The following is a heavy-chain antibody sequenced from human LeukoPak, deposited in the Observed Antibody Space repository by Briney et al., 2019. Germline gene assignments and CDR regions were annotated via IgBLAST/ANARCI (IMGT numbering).Heavy chain of an antibody. Sequence: WASVKVSCKASGYTFTSYYMHWVRQAPGQGLEWMGIINPSGGSTSYAQKFQGRVTMTRDMSTSTVYMELSSLRSEDTAVYYCARGGSYYYDSSGLFPHYWGQGTLVTVSS. CDR2: INPSGGST. D-gene: IGHD3-22*01. CDR1: GYTFTSYY. J-gene: IGHJ4*02. CDR3: ARGGSYYYDSSGLFPHY. V-gene: IGHV1-46*01.